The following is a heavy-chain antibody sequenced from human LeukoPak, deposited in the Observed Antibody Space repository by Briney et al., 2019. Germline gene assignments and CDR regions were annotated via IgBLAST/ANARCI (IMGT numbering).Heavy chain of an antibody. CDR1: GGSISSSSYY. J-gene: IGHJ4*02. D-gene: IGHD7-27*01. Sequence: SETLSLTCTVSGGSISSSSYYWGWIRQPPGKGLEWIGSIYYSGSTYYNPSLKRRVTISVDTSKNHFSLKLTSVTAADTAVYYCARQAWGFFDYWGQGTLVTVSS. CDR2: IYYSGST. V-gene: IGHV4-39*01. CDR3: ARQAWGFFDY.